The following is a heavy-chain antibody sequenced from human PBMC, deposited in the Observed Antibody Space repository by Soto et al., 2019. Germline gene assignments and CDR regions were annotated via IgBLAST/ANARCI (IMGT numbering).Heavy chain of an antibody. CDR1: GGSISGSY. D-gene: IGHD1-26*01. CDR3: AKERIAMDV. J-gene: IGHJ6*02. CDR2: IFYSGST. Sequence: QVQLQESGPGLVKPSETLSLTCTVSGGSISGSYWSWIRQPPGKGLEWIGYIFYSGSTNYNPSPKSRVTISVDTSKNQFSLRLRSVTAADTAVYYCAKERIAMDVWGQGTTVTVSS. V-gene: IGHV4-59*01.